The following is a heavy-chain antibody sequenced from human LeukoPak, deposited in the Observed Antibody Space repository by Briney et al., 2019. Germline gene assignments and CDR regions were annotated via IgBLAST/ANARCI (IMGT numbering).Heavy chain of an antibody. V-gene: IGHV3-23*01. CDR3: VTGDPIWFDP. CDR2: ISGSGGHI. Sequence: PGGSLRLSCAASGFTFSSYAMTWVRQAPGKGLEWVSVISGSGGHIYYADFVKGRFTISRDDSKNTLFLQMDSLRVEDTAVYYCVTGDPIWFDPWGQGTLVTVSS. CDR1: GFTFSSYA. D-gene: IGHD3-10*01. J-gene: IGHJ5*02.